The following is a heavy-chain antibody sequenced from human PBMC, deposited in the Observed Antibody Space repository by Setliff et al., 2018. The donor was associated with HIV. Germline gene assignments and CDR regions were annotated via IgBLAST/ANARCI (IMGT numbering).Heavy chain of an antibody. D-gene: IGHD2-2*01. CDR3: ARDQEHIIVVSATENMPGYLHYYYMDV. J-gene: IGHJ6*03. Sequence: GGSLRLSCAASGFTFSSYWMHWVRQAPGKGLVWVSLINSDGGTTYYADSVQGRFTISRDNAKNTLYLQMNSLRAEDTAVYYCARDQEHIIVVSATENMPGYLHYYYMDVWGKGSTVTVSS. CDR2: INSDGGTT. V-gene: IGHV3-74*01. CDR1: GFTFSSYW.